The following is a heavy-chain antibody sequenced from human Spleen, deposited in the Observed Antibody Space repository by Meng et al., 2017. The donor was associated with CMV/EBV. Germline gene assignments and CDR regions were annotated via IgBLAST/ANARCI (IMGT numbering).Heavy chain of an antibody. CDR2: ISSSGGTI. V-gene: IGHV3-11*01. Sequence: GESLKISCAASGFTFSGYYMAWIRQAPGKGLEWISYISSSGGTIYYADSVKGRFTISRDNAKNSLYLQMNSLRAEDTAVYYCARGNHGRYSGSYYQPYFEYWGQGTLVTVSS. CDR1: GFTFSGYY. J-gene: IGHJ4*02. CDR3: ARGNHGRYSGSYYQPYFEY. D-gene: IGHD1-26*01.